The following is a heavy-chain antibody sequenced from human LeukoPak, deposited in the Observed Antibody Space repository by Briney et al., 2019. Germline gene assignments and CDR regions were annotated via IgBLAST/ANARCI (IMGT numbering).Heavy chain of an antibody. J-gene: IGHJ5*02. CDR1: GYTFTGYY. V-gene: IGHV1-2*02. CDR2: INPNSGGT. D-gene: IGHD2-2*01. CDR3: ARDLEGYCTSSRCVNWFDP. Sequence: ASVKVSCKASGYTFTGYYMYWVRQAPGQGLEWMGWINPNSGGTNSAQKFQGRVTMTRDTSISTAYMELSRLRSDDTAVYYCARDLEGYCTSSRCVNWFDPWGQGTLVTVSS.